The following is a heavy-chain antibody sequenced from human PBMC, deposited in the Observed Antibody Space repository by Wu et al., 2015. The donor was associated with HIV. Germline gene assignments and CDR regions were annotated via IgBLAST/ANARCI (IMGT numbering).Heavy chain of an antibody. Sequence: AQMVQSGTEVKKSGASLKISCMTAGYTFSAHYIHWVRQAPGQGLEWMGWINPATGDTKFVQTFQGGLAMTRDTTSDTVNLILASVKPNDTATYYCARDWQFQVTFGDFYMDIWGNGTTVIVS. CDR3: ARDWQFQVTFGDFYMDI. D-gene: IGHD3-3*01. CDR2: INPATGDT. J-gene: IGHJ6*03. V-gene: IGHV1-2*02. CDR1: GYTFSAHY.